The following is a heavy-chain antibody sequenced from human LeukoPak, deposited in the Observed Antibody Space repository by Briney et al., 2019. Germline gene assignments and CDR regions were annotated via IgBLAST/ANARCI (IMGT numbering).Heavy chain of an antibody. J-gene: IGHJ4*02. CDR1: AFSFSDYG. CDR3: AKGAKYQLTYYFDY. CDR2: MSSSSSYI. Sequence: GGSLRLSCAASAFSFSDYGMNWVRQAPGKGLEWVSFMSSSSSYIQYADSVKGRFTISRDNSKNTLYLQMNSLRAEDTAVYYCAKGAKYQLTYYFDYWGQGTLVTVSS. V-gene: IGHV3-21*04. D-gene: IGHD2-2*01.